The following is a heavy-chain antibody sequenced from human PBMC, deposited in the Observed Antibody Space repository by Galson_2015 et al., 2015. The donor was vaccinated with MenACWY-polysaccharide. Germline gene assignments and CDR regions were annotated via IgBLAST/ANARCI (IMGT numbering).Heavy chain of an antibody. Sequence: SLRLSCAASGFTFGDYAMSWFRQAPGKGLEWVGFVRSKAYGGTTEYAASVKGRFTISRDDSKGIAYLQMNSLKTEDTAVYYCTREFQDIVVLPAAQGSFDYWGQGTLVTVSS. J-gene: IGHJ4*02. D-gene: IGHD2-2*01. CDR2: VRSKAYGGTT. CDR1: GFTFGDYA. V-gene: IGHV3-49*03. CDR3: TREFQDIVVLPAAQGSFDY.